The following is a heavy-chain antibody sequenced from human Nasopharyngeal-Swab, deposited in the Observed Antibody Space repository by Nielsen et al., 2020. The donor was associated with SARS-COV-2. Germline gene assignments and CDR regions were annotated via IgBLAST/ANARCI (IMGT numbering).Heavy chain of an antibody. V-gene: IGHV3-7*01. CDR1: GFTFSSYW. CDR3: ARVLSLRDSSGVYDAFDI. D-gene: IGHD3-22*01. CDR2: IKQDGSEK. Sequence: GESLKISCAASGFTFSSYWLSWVRQAPGEGLGWVANIKQDGSEKYYVDSVKGRFTISRDNAKNSLYLQMNSLRAEDTAVYYCARVLSLRDSSGVYDAFDIWGQGTMVTVSS. J-gene: IGHJ3*02.